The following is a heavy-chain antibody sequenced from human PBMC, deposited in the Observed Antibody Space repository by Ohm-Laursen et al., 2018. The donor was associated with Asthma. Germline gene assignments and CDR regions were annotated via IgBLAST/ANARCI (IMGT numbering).Heavy chain of an antibody. D-gene: IGHD3-16*02. V-gene: IGHV1-69*01. CDR1: GGTFSSYA. J-gene: IGHJ4*02. CDR2: IIPIFGTA. Sequence: SSVKVSCKASGGTFSSYAISWVRQAPGQGLEWMGGIIPIFGTANYAQKFQGRVTITADESTSTAYMELSSLRSEDTAVYYCASQYYDYVWGSYRPLDYWGQGTLVTVSS. CDR3: ASQYYDYVWGSYRPLDY.